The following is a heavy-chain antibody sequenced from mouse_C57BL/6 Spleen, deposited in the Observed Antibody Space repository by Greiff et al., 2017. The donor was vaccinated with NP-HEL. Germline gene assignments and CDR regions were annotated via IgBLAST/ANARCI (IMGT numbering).Heavy chain of an antibody. CDR3: ARRRDGFDY. CDR1: GFTFSSYG. D-gene: IGHD2-3*01. Sequence: EVNLVESGGDLVKPGGSLKLSCAASGFTFSSYGMSWVRQTPDKRLEWVATISSGGSYTYYPDSVKGRFTISRDNAKNTLYLQMSSLKSEDTAMYYCARRRDGFDYWGQGTTLTVSS. CDR2: ISSGGSYT. J-gene: IGHJ2*01. V-gene: IGHV5-6*01.